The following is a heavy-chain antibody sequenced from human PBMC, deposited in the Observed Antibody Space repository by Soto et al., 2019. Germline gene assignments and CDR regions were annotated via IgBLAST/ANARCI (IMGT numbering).Heavy chain of an antibody. Sequence: GGSLRLSCAASGFTFSDYYMSWIRQAPGKGLEGVSYISSSSSYTNYADSVKGRFTISRDNAKNSLYLQMNSLRAEDTAVYYCARDKGYYDSSGYYLLDYWGQGTLVTVSS. D-gene: IGHD3-22*01. CDR3: ARDKGYYDSSGYYLLDY. J-gene: IGHJ4*02. CDR1: GFTFSDYY. V-gene: IGHV3-11*06. CDR2: ISSSSSYT.